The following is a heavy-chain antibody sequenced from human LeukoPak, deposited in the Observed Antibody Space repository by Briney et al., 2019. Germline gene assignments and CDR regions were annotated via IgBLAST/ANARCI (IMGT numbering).Heavy chain of an antibody. CDR2: IYPGDSDT. CDR1: GYSFTSCW. J-gene: IGHJ4*02. V-gene: IGHV5-51*01. D-gene: IGHD3-22*01. CDR3: ARTYYYDSSGPIDY. Sequence: GESLKISCKGSGYSFTSCWIGWVRQMPGKGLEWMGIIYPGDSDTRYSPSFQGQVTISADKSISTAYLQWSSLRASDTAMYYCARTYYYDSSGPIDYWGQGTLVTVSS.